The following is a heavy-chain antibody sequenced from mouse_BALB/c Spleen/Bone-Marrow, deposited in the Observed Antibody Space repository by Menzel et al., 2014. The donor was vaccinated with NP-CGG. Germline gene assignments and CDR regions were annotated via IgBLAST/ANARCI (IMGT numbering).Heavy chain of an antibody. J-gene: IGHJ1*01. CDR2: IRSKSNYYAT. V-gene: IGHV10-1*02. CDR1: GFTFNTYA. Sequence: EVNVVESGGGLVQPTGSLRLSCAASGFTFNTYAVSWVRQAPGKGLEWVARIRSKSNYYATHYADSVKDRFTISRDDSRNIVHLQMNNLKTEDIAIYYCVRQRDLHFDVWGAGTTVTVSS. D-gene: IGHD3-3*01. CDR3: VRQRDLHFDV.